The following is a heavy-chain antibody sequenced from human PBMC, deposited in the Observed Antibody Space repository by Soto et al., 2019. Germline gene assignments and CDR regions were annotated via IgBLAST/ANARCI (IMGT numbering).Heavy chain of an antibody. J-gene: IGHJ6*02. Sequence: GGSLRLSCEGSGFTFSAYAMNWVRQAPGKGLEWVSYISSRSDTLYYADSVKGRFTISRDNDKNSVYLQVNNLRDEDTAVYYCARDWDIVILSVPIPNYNYGMDVWGQGTTVTVSS. CDR1: GFTFSAYA. D-gene: IGHD2-15*01. CDR3: ARDWDIVILSVPIPNYNYGMDV. V-gene: IGHV3-48*02. CDR2: ISSRSDTL.